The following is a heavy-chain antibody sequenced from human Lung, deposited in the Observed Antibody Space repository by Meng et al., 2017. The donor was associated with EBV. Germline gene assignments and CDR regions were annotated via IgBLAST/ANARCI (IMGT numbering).Heavy chain of an antibody. CDR1: GGSISRSNW. CDR2: IYHSGIT. Sequence: HVLLQESGPGLAKPSGPLSRPCAVSGGSISRSNWWSWLRQPPGKGLEWIGKIYHSGITIYNPSLKSRVTMSVDNSKNQFSLKLNSMTAADTAVYYCASLYGDSSVWYLDLWGRGTLVTVSS. CDR3: ASLYGDSSVWYLDL. D-gene: IGHD4-17*01. V-gene: IGHV4-4*02. J-gene: IGHJ2*01.